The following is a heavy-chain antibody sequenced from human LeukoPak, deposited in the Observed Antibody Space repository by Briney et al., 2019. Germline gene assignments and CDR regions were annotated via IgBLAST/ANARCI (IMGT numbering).Heavy chain of an antibody. J-gene: IGHJ3*02. CDR1: GYSFTSYW. D-gene: IGHD6-19*01. Sequence: GESLQISCKGSGYSFTSYWIGWVRQLPGKGLEWMGIIYPGDSDTRYSPSFQGQVTISADKSISTAYLEWSSLKASDTAMYYCARPLAVAGTSWSEIDAFDIWGQGTMVTASS. CDR2: IYPGDSDT. CDR3: ARPLAVAGTSWSEIDAFDI. V-gene: IGHV5-51*01.